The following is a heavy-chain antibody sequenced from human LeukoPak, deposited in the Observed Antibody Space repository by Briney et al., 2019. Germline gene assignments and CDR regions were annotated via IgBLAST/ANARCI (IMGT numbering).Heavy chain of an antibody. CDR3: ARPRLTYYYDTSGYGDAFDI. J-gene: IGHJ3*02. V-gene: IGHV1-18*01. D-gene: IGHD3-22*01. CDR1: GYTFTSYG. CDR2: ISTYSGNT. Sequence: ASMKVSCKASGYTFTSYGVSWVRQAPGQGLEWMGWISTYSGNTNYAQKFQGRVTMTTDTSTSTAYMELRSLRSDDTAVYYCARPRLTYYYDTSGYGDAFDIWGQGTMVTVSS.